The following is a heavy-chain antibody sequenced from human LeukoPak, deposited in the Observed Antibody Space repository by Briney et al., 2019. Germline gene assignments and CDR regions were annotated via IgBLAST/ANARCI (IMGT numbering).Heavy chain of an antibody. J-gene: IGHJ4*02. Sequence: GGSLRLSCGASTXTFTNAWMSWVRQAPGKGLEWVGRIKSKTDGGTTDYAAPVKGRFTISRDDSKNTLYLQMNSLKTEDTAMYYCATEKAGTVDYWGQGTLVTVSS. D-gene: IGHD6-13*01. V-gene: IGHV3-15*01. CDR2: IKSKTDGGTT. CDR3: ATEKAGTVDY. CDR1: TXTFTNAW.